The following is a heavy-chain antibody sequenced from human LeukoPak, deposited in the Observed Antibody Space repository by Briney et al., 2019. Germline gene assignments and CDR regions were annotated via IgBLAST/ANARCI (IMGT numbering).Heavy chain of an antibody. Sequence: GGSLRLSCAASGFTFSSYAMSWVRQAPGKGLEWVANIKQDGGGKFYVDSVRGRFTISRDNAKNSLYLQMNSLRAEDTAVYYCARALPVGATTALANYFDYWGQGTLVTVSS. D-gene: IGHD1-26*01. CDR1: GFTFSSYA. V-gene: IGHV3-7*01. J-gene: IGHJ4*02. CDR3: ARALPVGATTALANYFDY. CDR2: IKQDGGGK.